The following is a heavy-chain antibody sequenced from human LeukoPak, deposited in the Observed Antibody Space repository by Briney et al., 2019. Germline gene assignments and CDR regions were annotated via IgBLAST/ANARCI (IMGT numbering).Heavy chain of an antibody. Sequence: SETLSLTCAVYGGSFSGYYWSWIRQPPGKGLEWIGEINHRGSTNYNPSLKSRVTISVDTSKSQFSLKLTSVTAADTAVYYCARDTVTQGGDYWGQGTLVTVSS. D-gene: IGHD4-11*01. CDR1: GGSFSGYY. CDR2: INHRGST. CDR3: ARDTVTQGGDY. V-gene: IGHV4-34*01. J-gene: IGHJ4*02.